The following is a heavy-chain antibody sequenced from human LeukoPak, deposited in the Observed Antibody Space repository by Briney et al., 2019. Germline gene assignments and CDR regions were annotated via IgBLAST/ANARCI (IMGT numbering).Heavy chain of an antibody. CDR3: ARASGHSYGSHDY. Sequence: PGGSLRLSCAASEFTFSSYWMHWVRQAPGKGLVWVSRINSDGSSTSYADSVKGRFTISRDNAKNTLYLQMNSLRAEDTAVYFCARASGHSYGSHDYWGQGTLVTVSS. J-gene: IGHJ4*02. CDR2: INSDGSST. D-gene: IGHD5-18*01. CDR1: EFTFSSYW. V-gene: IGHV3-74*01.